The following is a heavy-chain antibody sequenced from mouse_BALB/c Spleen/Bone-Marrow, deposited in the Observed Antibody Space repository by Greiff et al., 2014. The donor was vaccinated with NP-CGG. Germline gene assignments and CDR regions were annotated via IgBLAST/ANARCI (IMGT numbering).Heavy chain of an antibody. CDR3: ARGRSTVVSDY. J-gene: IGHJ2*02. V-gene: IGHV1-69*02. CDR1: GYTFTNYW. CDR2: IEPSDSYI. Sequence: VKLMESGAEVVKPGASVKVSCKASGYTFTNYWMQWVKQRPGQGLEWIGEIEPSDSYINYNQDFKGKATLTVDKSSSTAYMQLSSLTSEDSAVYYCARGRSTVVSDYWGQGTSLTVSS. D-gene: IGHD1-1*01.